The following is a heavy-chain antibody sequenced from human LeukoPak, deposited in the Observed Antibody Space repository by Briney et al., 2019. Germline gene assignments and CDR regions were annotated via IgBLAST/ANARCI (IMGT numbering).Heavy chain of an antibody. CDR3: ARDDLVLDEDGFDM. J-gene: IGHJ3*02. CDR1: GFTFSSYG. Sequence: GGSLRLSCEASGFTFSSYGIHWVRQSPAKGLEWVAVIGSDGRNKFYADSVAGRFSVSRDNFKNTLFLQMNSLRAEDTGVYFCARDDLVLDEDGFDMWGRGTMVTVSS. D-gene: IGHD2-21*01. V-gene: IGHV3-33*01. CDR2: IGSDGRNK.